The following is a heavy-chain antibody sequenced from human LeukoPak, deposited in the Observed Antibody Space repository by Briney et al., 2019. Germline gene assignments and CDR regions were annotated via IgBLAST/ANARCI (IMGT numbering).Heavy chain of an antibody. V-gene: IGHV1-8*01. Sequence: GASVKVSCKASGYTFTSYDINWVRQAPGQGLEWMGWMNPNSGNTGYAQKFQGRVTMTRNTSISTAYMELSSLRSVDTAVYYCARVGPGYRLLWRVGYYYYYMDVWGKGTTVTISS. CDR1: GYTFTSYD. J-gene: IGHJ6*03. CDR3: ARVGPGYRLLWRVGYYYYYMDV. CDR2: MNPNSGNT. D-gene: IGHD2-2*01.